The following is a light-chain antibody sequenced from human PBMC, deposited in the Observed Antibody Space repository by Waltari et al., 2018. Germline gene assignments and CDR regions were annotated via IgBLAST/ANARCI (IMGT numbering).Light chain of an antibody. CDR3: QQYDNWLGT. CDR1: QSIRSN. Sequence: EIVMTQSPATLSVFSGERATLSCRASQSIRSNLAWYQHKPGPAPRLLIYGASTRATGIPARFSGSGSGTEFTLTISSLQSEDFAVYFCQQYDNWLGTFGQGTKVEIK. V-gene: IGKV3-15*01. J-gene: IGKJ1*01. CDR2: GAS.